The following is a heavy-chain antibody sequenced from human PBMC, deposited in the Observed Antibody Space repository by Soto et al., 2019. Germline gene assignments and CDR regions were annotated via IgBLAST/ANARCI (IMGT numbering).Heavy chain of an antibody. D-gene: IGHD2-8*01. CDR2: ITPIFGTA. CDR3: ARRCTNGVCYMGDYYYGMDV. Sequence: SVKVSCKASGGTFSSYAISWVRQAPGQGLEWMGGITPIFGTANYAQKFQGRVTITADESTSTAYMELSSLRSEDTAVYYCARRCTNGVCYMGDYYYGMDVWGQGTTVTVSS. J-gene: IGHJ6*02. V-gene: IGHV1-69*13. CDR1: GGTFSSYA.